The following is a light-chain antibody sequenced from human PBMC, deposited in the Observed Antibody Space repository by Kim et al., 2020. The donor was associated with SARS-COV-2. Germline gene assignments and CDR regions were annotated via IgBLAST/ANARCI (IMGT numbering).Light chain of an antibody. CDR3: NSRDSSGNHLEV. CDR2: GKN. Sequence: LGQAVRITCQGGRLSSYYASWYQQKPGQAPVLVIYGKNNRPSGIPDRFSGSSSGNTASLTITGAQAEDEADYYCNSRDSSGNHLEVFGTGTKVTVL. CDR1: RLSSYY. J-gene: IGLJ1*01. V-gene: IGLV3-19*01.